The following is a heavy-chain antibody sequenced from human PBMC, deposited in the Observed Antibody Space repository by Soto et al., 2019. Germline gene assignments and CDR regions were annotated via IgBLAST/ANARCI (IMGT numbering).Heavy chain of an antibody. J-gene: IGHJ4*02. CDR2: ISGGGNRI. Sequence: EVQLLESGGGLVQPGGSLRLSCAASGFTFSSYAMSWLRQAPGKGLEWVSVISGGGNRIYYADSVKGRFTISRDNSKNTLYLQMNSLRDEDTAIYFCAKERRLERGDFDYWGQGTLVTVSS. CDR1: GFTFSSYA. CDR3: AKERRLERGDFDY. D-gene: IGHD1-1*01. V-gene: IGHV3-23*01.